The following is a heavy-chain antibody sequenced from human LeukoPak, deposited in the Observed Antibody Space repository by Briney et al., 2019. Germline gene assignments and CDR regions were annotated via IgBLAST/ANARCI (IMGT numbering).Heavy chain of an antibody. Sequence: GGSLRLSCVASGFRFDDYGMSWVRHAPGKGLEWVSGINWNGGSTGYADSVKGRFTISRDNAKNSLYLRMNSLRAEDTALYYCARGGSTGWYSFDYWGQGTLVTVSS. J-gene: IGHJ4*02. CDR1: GFRFDDYG. CDR3: ARGGSTGWYSFDY. D-gene: IGHD6-19*01. CDR2: INWNGGST. V-gene: IGHV3-20*04.